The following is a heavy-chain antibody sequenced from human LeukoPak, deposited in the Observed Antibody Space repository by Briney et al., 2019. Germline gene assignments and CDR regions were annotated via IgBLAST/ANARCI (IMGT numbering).Heavy chain of an antibody. Sequence: ASVKVSCKASGYTFIDYYMHWVRQAPGQGLEWMGWINPNSGGTNYAQRFQGRVTMTRDTSISTAYMELSRLRSDDTAVYYCARGETSGDSDYWGQGTLVTVSS. CDR2: INPNSGGT. CDR3: ARGETSGDSDY. CDR1: GYTFIDYY. V-gene: IGHV1-2*02. D-gene: IGHD1-26*01. J-gene: IGHJ4*02.